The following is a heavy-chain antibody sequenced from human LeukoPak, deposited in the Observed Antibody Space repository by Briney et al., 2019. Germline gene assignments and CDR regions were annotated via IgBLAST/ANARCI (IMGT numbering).Heavy chain of an antibody. CDR3: AKVVVLMVYGGFDY. Sequence: GASVKVSCKASGYTFTSYGISWVRQAPGQGLEWMGWISAYNGNTNYAQKVQGRVTMTTDTSTSTAYMELRSLRSDDTAVYYCAKVVVLMVYGGFDYWGQGTLVTVSS. CDR1: GYTFTSYG. CDR2: ISAYNGNT. V-gene: IGHV1-18*01. D-gene: IGHD2-8*01. J-gene: IGHJ4*02.